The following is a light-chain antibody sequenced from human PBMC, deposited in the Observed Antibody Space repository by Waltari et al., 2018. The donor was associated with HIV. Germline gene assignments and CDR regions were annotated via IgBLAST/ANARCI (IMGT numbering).Light chain of an antibody. Sequence: SYVLTQPPSVSVAPGQTASITCGGANLGTKSVHWYQQKSGQAPVLVVPDNTDRPSGSAGRFSGSDAGNTATLTLSRVEAGDEADYYCQVWDSTSEWVFGGGSKLTVL. CDR2: DNT. CDR3: QVWDSTSEWV. CDR1: NLGTKS. V-gene: IGLV3-21*02. J-gene: IGLJ3*02.